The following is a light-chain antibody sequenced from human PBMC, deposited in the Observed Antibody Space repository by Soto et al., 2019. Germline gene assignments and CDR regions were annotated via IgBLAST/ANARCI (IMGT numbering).Light chain of an antibody. V-gene: IGKV3-15*01. J-gene: IGKJ1*01. CDR3: QQYNYRPPWT. CDR1: QSASNN. CDR2: DAS. Sequence: ILMTQSPATLSVSPGERATLSCRASQSASNNFAWYQQKPGRAPRLLIYDASTRATAIPPRFSGSGAGTEFTLTISVLQSEDFAFYYCQQYNYRPPWTFGHGTKVEIK.